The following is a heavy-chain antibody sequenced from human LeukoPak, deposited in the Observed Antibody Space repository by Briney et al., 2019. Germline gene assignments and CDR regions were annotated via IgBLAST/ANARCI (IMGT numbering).Heavy chain of an antibody. CDR3: ARVGGSGAYYAFDY. CDR1: GYTFIAYY. J-gene: IGHJ4*02. V-gene: IGHV1-2*06. CDR2: INPNSGDT. D-gene: IGHD3-16*01. Sequence: ASVTVSCTASGYTFIAYYIHWVRQAPGQGLEGMGRINPNSGDTDYAQKFQGRIIMSRDTSISTLYMDLSRLRSDDTAVYYCARVGGSGAYYAFDYWGQGSLVTVSS.